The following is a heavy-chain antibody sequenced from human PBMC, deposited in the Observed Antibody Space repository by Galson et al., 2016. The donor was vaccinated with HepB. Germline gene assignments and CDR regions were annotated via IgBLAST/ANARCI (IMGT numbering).Heavy chain of an antibody. CDR2: IKPDESET. V-gene: IGHV3-7*01. CDR3: EREAWSSSPI. Sequence: SLRLSCAASGITFSNYWMSWIRQAPGKGLEWVAKIKPDESETYYVDSVKGRFTISRDNAKNLVYLQMNSLRAEDTAVYYCEREAWSSSPIWGQGTMVTVSS. J-gene: IGHJ3*02. CDR1: GITFSNYW. D-gene: IGHD1-26*01.